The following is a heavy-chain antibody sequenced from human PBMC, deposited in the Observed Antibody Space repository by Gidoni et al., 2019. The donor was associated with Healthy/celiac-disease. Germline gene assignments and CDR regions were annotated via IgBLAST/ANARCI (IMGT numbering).Heavy chain of an antibody. CDR2: IYPGDSDT. Sequence: EVQLVQSGAAVKKPGESRRISCKGSGYSFTSYWSGWVRQMPGKGREWRGIIYPGDSDTRYSPSFQGQVTISADKSISTSYLQWSSLKASDTAMYYCARQPHAMIAPPTYWGQGTLVTFSS. CDR1: GYSFTSYW. CDR3: ARQPHAMIAPPTY. D-gene: IGHD3-22*01. J-gene: IGHJ4*02. V-gene: IGHV5-51*01.